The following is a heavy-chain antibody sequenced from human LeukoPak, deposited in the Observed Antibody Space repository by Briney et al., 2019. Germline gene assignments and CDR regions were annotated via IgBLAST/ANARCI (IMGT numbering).Heavy chain of an antibody. J-gene: IGHJ3*02. V-gene: IGHV4-4*07. Sequence: SETLSLTCTVSGGSISSYYWSWIRQPAGKGLEWIGRIYTSGSTNYNPSLKSRVTMSVDTSKNQFSLKLSSVTAVDTAVYYCARSAHSSSWDDAFDIWGQGTMVTVSS. CDR2: IYTSGST. D-gene: IGHD6-13*01. CDR1: GGSISSYY. CDR3: ARSAHSSSWDDAFDI.